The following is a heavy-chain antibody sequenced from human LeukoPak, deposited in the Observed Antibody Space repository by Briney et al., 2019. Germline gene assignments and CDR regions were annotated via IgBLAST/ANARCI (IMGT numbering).Heavy chain of an antibody. Sequence: GGSLRLPCAASGFTVSSNYMSWVRQAPGKGLEWVSAISGSGGSTYYADSVKGRFTISRDNSKNTLYLQMNSLRAEDTAVYYCATMIRGIMNSFDYWGQGTLVTASS. CDR3: ATMIRGIMNSFDY. CDR2: ISGSGGST. D-gene: IGHD3-10*01. CDR1: GFTVSSNY. J-gene: IGHJ4*02. V-gene: IGHV3-23*01.